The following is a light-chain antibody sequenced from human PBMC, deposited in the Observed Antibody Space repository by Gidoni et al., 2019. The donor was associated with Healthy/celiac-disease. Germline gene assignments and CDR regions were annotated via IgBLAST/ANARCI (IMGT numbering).Light chain of an antibody. CDR1: QSISSY. Sequence: DIQMTQSPSSLSASVGDRVTITCRASQSISSYLNWYQQKPGKAPKLLIYAASSLQSGVPSRFSGSGSGTDFTLTISSLQPEDFATYYCQQSYSTPPTXGXGTRLEIK. V-gene: IGKV1-39*01. CDR2: AAS. J-gene: IGKJ5*01. CDR3: QQSYSTPPT.